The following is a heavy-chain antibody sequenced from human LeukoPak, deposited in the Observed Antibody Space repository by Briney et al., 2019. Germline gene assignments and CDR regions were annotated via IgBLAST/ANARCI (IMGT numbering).Heavy chain of an antibody. CDR3: AREVGASNDFDY. CDR1: GFTFSSYS. Sequence: GGSLRLSCAASGFTFSSYSMNWVRQAPGKGLEWVSSISSSSYIYYADSVKGRFTISRDNAKNSLYLQMNSLRAEDAAVYYCAREVGASNDFDYWGQGTLVTVSS. D-gene: IGHD1-26*01. J-gene: IGHJ4*02. V-gene: IGHV3-21*01. CDR2: ISSSSYI.